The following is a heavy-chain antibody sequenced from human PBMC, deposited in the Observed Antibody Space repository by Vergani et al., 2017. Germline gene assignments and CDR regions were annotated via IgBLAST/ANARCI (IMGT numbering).Heavy chain of an antibody. D-gene: IGHD3-10*01. Sequence: QVQLAESGGGRVQPGRSLRLSCAASGVSFSSHAIHCVRQAPGKGLEWVAVISNDGSKKYYADSVKGRFTISRDNSKNTLDLQMNSLRTQDTAVYYCAKAGSVTTGSLQYNFYMDVWGKGATVTVS. CDR1: GVSFSSHA. V-gene: IGHV3-30*18. CDR2: ISNDGSKK. CDR3: AKAGSVTTGSLQYNFYMDV. J-gene: IGHJ6*03.